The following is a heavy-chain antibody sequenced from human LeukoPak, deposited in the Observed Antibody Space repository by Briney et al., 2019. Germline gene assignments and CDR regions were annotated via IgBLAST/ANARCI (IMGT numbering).Heavy chain of an antibody. CDR2: IYYSGST. CDR1: GGSISSYY. V-gene: IGHV4-59*01. J-gene: IGHJ4*02. CDR3: ASHALDKLHFDY. Sequence: SETLSLTCTVSGGSISSYYWSWIRQPPGKGLEWIGYIYYSGSTNYNPSLKSRVTISVDTSKNQFSLKLSSVTAADTAVYYCASHALDKLHFDYWGQGTLVTVSS.